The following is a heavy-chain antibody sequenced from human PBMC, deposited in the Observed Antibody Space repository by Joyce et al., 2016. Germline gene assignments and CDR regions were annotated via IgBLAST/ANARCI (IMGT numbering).Heavy chain of an antibody. J-gene: IGHJ3*01. CDR3: ARGERGYSYGRDAFDV. Sequence: QVRLVQSGPEVTKPGASVRVSCRASGYSFISYYIHWVRQAPGQGPEWMGWINTNSGGTNFAQKFQGRVTLTRDMSINTAYMELRGLRSADRAVYYCARGERGYSYGRDAFDVWGQGTVVTVSS. V-gene: IGHV1-2*02. CDR1: GYSFISYY. CDR2: INTNSGGT. D-gene: IGHD5-18*01.